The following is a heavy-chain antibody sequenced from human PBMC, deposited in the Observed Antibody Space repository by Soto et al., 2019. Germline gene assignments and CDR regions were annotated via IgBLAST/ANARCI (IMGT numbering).Heavy chain of an antibody. J-gene: IGHJ4*02. CDR3: ARRGPGTYFDY. CDR2: IFIGGTT. V-gene: IGHV3-53*01. Sequence: GGSLRLSCAASGFTVSSSQMTWVRQAPGKALEWVSLIFIGGTTQYAVSVKGRFTISRDYSRNTVFLQMNSLRAEDTAVYYCARRGPGTYFDYWGQGTLVTVS. D-gene: IGHD6-13*01. CDR1: GFTVSSSQ.